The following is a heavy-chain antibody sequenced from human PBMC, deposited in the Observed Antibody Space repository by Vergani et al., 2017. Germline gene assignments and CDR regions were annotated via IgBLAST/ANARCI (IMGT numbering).Heavy chain of an antibody. Sequence: EVDLVESGGGLAQPGGSLRLSCEASGITFWKFGMHWVRQGPGKGLEWVSGISWNSGAVDYADSVRGRFTISRDNAKNSLFLEMNSLRFEDTAVYYCAKELRAAISYYYYYMDVWGKGTTVTVSS. D-gene: IGHD2-2*02. CDR1: GITFWKFG. CDR2: ISWNSGAV. CDR3: AKELRAAISYYYYYMDV. J-gene: IGHJ6*03. V-gene: IGHV3-9*01.